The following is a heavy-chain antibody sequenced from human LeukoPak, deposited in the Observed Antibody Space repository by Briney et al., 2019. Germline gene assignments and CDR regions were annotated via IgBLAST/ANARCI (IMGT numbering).Heavy chain of an antibody. D-gene: IGHD5-18*01. CDR2: IYTSGST. J-gene: IGHJ6*03. CDR3: ARGSRLDTAMVRGGYYYMDV. Sequence: SETLSLTCTVSGGSIRSGSYNWSWIRQPAGKGLEWIGRIYTSGSTNYNPSLKSRVTISVDTYKNQFSLKLSSVTAADTAVYYCARGSRLDTAMVRGGYYYMDVWGKGTTVTVSS. V-gene: IGHV4-61*02. CDR1: GGSIRSGSYN.